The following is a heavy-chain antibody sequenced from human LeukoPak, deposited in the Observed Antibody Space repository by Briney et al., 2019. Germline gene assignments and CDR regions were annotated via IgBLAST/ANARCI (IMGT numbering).Heavy chain of an antibody. CDR3: AKDHYYDSSGYWGGVFDY. CDR2: ISYDGSNK. CDR1: GFTFSSYG. D-gene: IGHD3-22*01. V-gene: IGHV3-30*18. Sequence: GGSLRLSCAASGFTFSSYGMHWVRQAPGKGLEWVAVISYDGSNKYYADSVKGRFTISRDNSKNTLYLQMNSLRAEDTAVYYCAKDHYYDSSGYWGGVFDYWGQGTLVTVSS. J-gene: IGHJ4*02.